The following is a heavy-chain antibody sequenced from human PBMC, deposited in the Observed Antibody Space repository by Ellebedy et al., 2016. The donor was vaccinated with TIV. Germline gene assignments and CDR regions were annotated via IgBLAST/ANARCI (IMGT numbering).Heavy chain of an antibody. V-gene: IGHV3-74*01. CDR2: IDGDGSGT. J-gene: IGHJ6*03. D-gene: IGHD3-16*01. CDR1: GFTFTNYW. CDR3: ARGGGYYQFMDV. Sequence: GGSLRLXCAASGFTFTNYWMHWVRQVPGKGLVWVSRIDGDGSGTSYADSVKGRFTISRDNAKNTVYLQMNSLRAEDTAVYYCARGGGYYQFMDVWGKGTTVTVSS.